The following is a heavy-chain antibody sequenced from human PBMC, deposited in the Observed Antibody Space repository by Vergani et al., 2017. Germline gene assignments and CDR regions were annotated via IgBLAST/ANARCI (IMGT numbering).Heavy chain of an antibody. Sequence: EVQLLESGGGSAQPGESLRLSCVASGFTFTAHGLNWVRQAPGKGLEWVSGISGSGRTTEYADSVKGRFNISRDNSENTLYLRINSLRAEDTAVYYCAKEGGGYCSGGTCYPEYWGQGTLVIVSS. V-gene: IGHV3-23*01. D-gene: IGHD2-15*01. CDR2: ISGSGRTT. CDR3: AKEGGGYCSGGTCYPEY. CDR1: GFTFTAHG. J-gene: IGHJ4*02.